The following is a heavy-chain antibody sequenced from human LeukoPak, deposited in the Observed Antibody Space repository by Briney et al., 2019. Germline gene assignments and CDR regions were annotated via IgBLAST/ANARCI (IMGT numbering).Heavy chain of an antibody. J-gene: IGHJ4*02. D-gene: IGHD1-26*01. V-gene: IGHV4-59*01. Sequence: SETLSLTCTVSGGSIGSYYWSWIRQPPGKGLEWIGYINDSGNTDYKPSLKSRATISVDTSKNQFSLKLSSVTAADTAVYYCATDLGAGASHWGQGTLVTVSS. CDR1: GGSIGSYY. CDR3: ATDLGAGASH. CDR2: INDSGNT.